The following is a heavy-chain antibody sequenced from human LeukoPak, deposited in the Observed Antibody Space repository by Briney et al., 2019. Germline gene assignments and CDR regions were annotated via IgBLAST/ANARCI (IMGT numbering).Heavy chain of an antibody. CDR1: GDSISSYY. D-gene: IGHD2-15*01. CDR2: IYYSGST. V-gene: IGHV4-59*08. J-gene: IGHJ5*02. Sequence: SETLSLTCTVSGDSISSYYWSWIRQPPGKGLEWMGYIYYSGSTNYNPSLKSRVTISVDTSKNQFSLKLSSVTAAAPAVYYCARRYSSGSIPFDPWGQGTLVTVSS. CDR3: ARRYSSGSIPFDP.